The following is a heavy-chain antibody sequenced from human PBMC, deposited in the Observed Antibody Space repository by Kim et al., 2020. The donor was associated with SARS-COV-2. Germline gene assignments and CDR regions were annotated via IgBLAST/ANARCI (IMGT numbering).Heavy chain of an antibody. D-gene: IGHD6-19*01. CDR2: IGTAGDT. Sequence: GGSLRLSCAASGFTFSSYDMHWVRQATGKGLEWVSAIGTAGDTYYPGSVKGRFTISRENAKNSLYLQMNSLRAGDTAVYYCARGGELGPIAVAGTFWYFDLWDRGTLVTVSS. J-gene: IGHJ2*01. CDR1: GFTFSSYD. CDR3: ARGGELGPIAVAGTFWYFDL. V-gene: IGHV3-13*04.